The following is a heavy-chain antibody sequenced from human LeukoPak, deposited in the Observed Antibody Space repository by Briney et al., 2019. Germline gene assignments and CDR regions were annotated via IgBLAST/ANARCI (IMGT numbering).Heavy chain of an antibody. CDR2: VYSSGST. D-gene: IGHD2-15*01. CDR3: ARSGGYCGSTTCHTTWFAP. J-gene: IGHJ5*02. Sequence: SETLSLTCTVSGGSITSGDDYWGWIRQPPGRALEWIGSVYSSGSTYYNPSLQNRVTISLDTSKNQFSLNLKSVTAADTAVYYCARSGGYCGSTTCHTTWFAPWGQGTLVTVPS. V-gene: IGHV4-39*07. CDR1: GGSITSGDDY.